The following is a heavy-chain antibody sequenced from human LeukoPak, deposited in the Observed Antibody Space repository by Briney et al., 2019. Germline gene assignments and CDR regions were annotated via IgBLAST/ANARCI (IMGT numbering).Heavy chain of an antibody. V-gene: IGHV4-38-2*02. D-gene: IGHD1-1*01. CDR1: GYSISSGYY. CDR3: ARRELEGAFDI. J-gene: IGHJ3*02. Sequence: PSETLSLTCTVSGYSISSGYYWGWIRQPPGKGLEWIGYIYYSGSTNYNPSLKSRVTISVDTSKNQFSLKLSSVTAADTAVYYCARRELEGAFDIWGQGTMVTVSS. CDR2: IYYSGST.